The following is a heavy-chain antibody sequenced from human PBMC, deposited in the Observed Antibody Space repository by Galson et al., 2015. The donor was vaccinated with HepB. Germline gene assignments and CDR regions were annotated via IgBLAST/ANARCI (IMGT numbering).Heavy chain of an antibody. CDR2: IKKDGSET. V-gene: IGHV3-7*03. CDR1: GFIFGTYW. D-gene: IGHD3-3*01. J-gene: IGHJ4*02. CDR3: AVGLRFLDY. Sequence: SLRLSCAASGFIFGTYWMTWVRQAPGKGLEWVANIKKDGSETDYVDSVKGRFTISRDNAKNSLYLQMDGLRVEDTAVYYCAVGLRFLDYWGRGTLVTVSS.